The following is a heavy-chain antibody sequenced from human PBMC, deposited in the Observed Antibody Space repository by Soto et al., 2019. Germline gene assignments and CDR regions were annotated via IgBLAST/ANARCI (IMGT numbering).Heavy chain of an antibody. V-gene: IGHV3-33*01. D-gene: IGHD2-2*01. CDR2: IWYDGSNK. CDR1: GFTFSSYG. CDR3: ARDRSSSTSCSLDY. J-gene: IGHJ4*02. Sequence: QVQLVESGGGVVQPGRSLRLSCAASGFTFSSYGMHWVRQAPGKGLEWVAVIWYDGSNKYYADSVKGRFTISRDNSKNTLYLQMNSLSAEDTAVYYCARDRSSSTSCSLDYWGQGTLVTVSS.